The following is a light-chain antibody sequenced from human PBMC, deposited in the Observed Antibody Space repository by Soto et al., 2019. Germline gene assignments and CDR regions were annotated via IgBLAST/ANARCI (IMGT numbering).Light chain of an antibody. CDR3: QQYYETPWT. CDR1: QSIRSY. Sequence: EVVMTQSPATLSVSPGERATLSCRASQSIRSYLAWYQQKLGQAPRLLIYGASTRAAGIPARFSGGGSGTEFTLTISSLQSEDFAVYYCQQYYETPWTFGQGTKVEIK. J-gene: IGKJ1*01. CDR2: GAS. V-gene: IGKV3-15*01.